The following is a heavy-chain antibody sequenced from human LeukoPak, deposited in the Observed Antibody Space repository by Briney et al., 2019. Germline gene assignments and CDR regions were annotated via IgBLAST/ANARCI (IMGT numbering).Heavy chain of an antibody. Sequence: SETLSLTCTVSGGSISSSYWSWIRQPPGKGLEWIGYIHYSGSTNYNPSLKSRVTMSVDTSKNQFSLKLSSVTAADTAVYYCAKYHCSSTACYYFDYWGQGTLVTVSS. CDR3: AKYHCSSTACYYFDY. V-gene: IGHV4-59*01. D-gene: IGHD2-2*01. J-gene: IGHJ4*02. CDR2: IHYSGST. CDR1: GGSISSSY.